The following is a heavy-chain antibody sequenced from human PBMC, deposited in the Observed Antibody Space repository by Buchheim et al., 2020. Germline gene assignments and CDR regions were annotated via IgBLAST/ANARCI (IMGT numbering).Heavy chain of an antibody. CDR1: GGSISNSASYY. Sequence: QQQLQESGPGLVKPSETLSLTCTVSGGSISNSASYYWGWIRQPPGKGLEWIGSIYYGGSTYYNPSLKSRVTISVDTSKNQFSLKLSSVTAADTGVYYCASNALIYEYYFDYWGQGTL. J-gene: IGHJ4*02. D-gene: IGHD3-16*01. V-gene: IGHV4-39*01. CDR3: ASNALIYEYYFDY. CDR2: IYYGGST.